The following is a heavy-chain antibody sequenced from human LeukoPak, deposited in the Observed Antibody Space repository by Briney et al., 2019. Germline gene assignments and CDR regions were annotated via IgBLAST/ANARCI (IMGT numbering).Heavy chain of an antibody. V-gene: IGHV3-30*03. CDR1: GFIFRNYG. CDR2: ISYDGGHK. CDR3: ARAQPPGIAAAGTKGTYYFDY. Sequence: GGSLRLSCAASGFIFRNYGMHWVRQAPGKGLEWVAVISYDGGHKYYADSVKGRFTISRDNSKNTLYLQMNSLRAEDTAVYYCARAQPPGIAAAGTKGTYYFDYWGQGTLVTVSS. D-gene: IGHD6-13*01. J-gene: IGHJ4*02.